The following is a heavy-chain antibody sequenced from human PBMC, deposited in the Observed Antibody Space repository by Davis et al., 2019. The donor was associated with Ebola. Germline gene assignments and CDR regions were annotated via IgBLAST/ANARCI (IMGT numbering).Heavy chain of an antibody. Sequence: SEPLSLTCAVSGDSIGSSNWWSWVRQPPGQGLEWIGEISQSGSTNYNPSLKSRVTISIDKSKNQFSLKLSSVTAADTAVYYCARLRGYCSSTSCYYYYDMDVWGQGTTVTVSS. J-gene: IGHJ6*02. V-gene: IGHV4-4*02. CDR1: GDSIGSSNW. D-gene: IGHD2-2*01. CDR2: ISQSGST. CDR3: ARLRGYCSSTSCYYYYDMDV.